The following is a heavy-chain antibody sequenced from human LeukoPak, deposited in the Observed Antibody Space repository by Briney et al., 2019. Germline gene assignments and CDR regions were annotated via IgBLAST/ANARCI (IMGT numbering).Heavy chain of an antibody. Sequence: GGSLRLSCAAPGFTFSSYAMSWVRQAPGEGLEWVSGISGSGGNTYYVDSVKGRFTISRDNSKNKFYLQMNSLRAEDTAVYYCVKAAGIIGTTYFDYWGQGTLVTVSS. CDR3: VKAAGIIGTTYFDY. V-gene: IGHV3-23*01. CDR2: ISGSGGNT. D-gene: IGHD1-20*01. J-gene: IGHJ4*02. CDR1: GFTFSSYA.